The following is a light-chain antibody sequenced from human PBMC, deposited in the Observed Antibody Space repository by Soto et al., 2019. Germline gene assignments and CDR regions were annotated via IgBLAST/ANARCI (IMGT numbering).Light chain of an antibody. CDR2: TAS. J-gene: IGKJ2*01. Sequence: AIQMTQSPSSLAASVGDRVAITCRASQDIRTDLAWYQQKPGKAPKLLIYTASRLQSGVPSRFSGSGSGTDFTLTISSLQPEDFATYYCLQHSNVPVTFGQGTKL. CDR1: QDIRTD. V-gene: IGKV1-6*01. CDR3: LQHSNVPVT.